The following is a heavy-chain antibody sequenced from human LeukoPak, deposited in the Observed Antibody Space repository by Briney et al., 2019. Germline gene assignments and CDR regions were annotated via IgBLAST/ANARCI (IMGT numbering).Heavy chain of an antibody. V-gene: IGHV1-46*01. CDR3: ARATYYYDSSGYLNY. CDR2: INPSGGST. Sequence: GASVKVSCKASGYTFTSYYMHWVRQAPGQGLEWMGIINPSGGSTSYAQKFQGRVTMTRDTSTSTVYMELRSLRSEDTAVYYCARATYYYDSSGYLNYWGQGTLVTVSS. CDR1: GYTFTSYY. D-gene: IGHD3-22*01. J-gene: IGHJ4*02.